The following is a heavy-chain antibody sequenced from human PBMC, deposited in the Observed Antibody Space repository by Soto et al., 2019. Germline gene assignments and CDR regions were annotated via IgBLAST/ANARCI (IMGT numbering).Heavy chain of an antibody. CDR1: GFTFSNYG. Sequence: GGSLRLSCAASGFTFSNYGMHWVRQAPGKGLEWVSVISYDGGEKYYADSVKGRFTISRDNSKNTLYLQMNSLRAEDTAVYFSAKSFEEYFHCTLTYNWGQGTQVTVSS. CDR3: AKSFEEYFHCTLTYN. J-gene: IGHJ4*02. CDR2: ISYDGGEK. V-gene: IGHV3-30*18. D-gene: IGHD2-8*01.